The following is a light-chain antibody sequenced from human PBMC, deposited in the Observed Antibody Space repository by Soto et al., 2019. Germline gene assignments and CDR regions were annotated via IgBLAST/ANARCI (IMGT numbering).Light chain of an antibody. CDR2: KAS. J-gene: IGKJ4*01. V-gene: IGKV1-5*03. CDR1: QSISSW. Sequence: DIPMTQSPSTLSASVGDRVPITCRASQSISSWLAWYQQKPGKAPKLLIYKASSLESGVPSRFSGSGSGTDFTLTISCLQSEDFATYYCQQYYSYPLTFGGGTKVDIK. CDR3: QQYYSYPLT.